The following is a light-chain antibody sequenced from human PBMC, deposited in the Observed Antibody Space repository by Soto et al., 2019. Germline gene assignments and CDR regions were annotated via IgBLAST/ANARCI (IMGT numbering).Light chain of an antibody. CDR3: LQDYTYPRT. CDR1: QGIRND. V-gene: IGKV1-6*01. Sequence: AIQMTQSPFSLSASVGDRVTITCRASQGIRNDLGWYQQKPGEAPKLLIYAASSLQSGVPSRFSGSGSGTDFSLTISSLQPEDFATYYCLQDYTYPRTFGQGTKVDIK. CDR2: AAS. J-gene: IGKJ1*01.